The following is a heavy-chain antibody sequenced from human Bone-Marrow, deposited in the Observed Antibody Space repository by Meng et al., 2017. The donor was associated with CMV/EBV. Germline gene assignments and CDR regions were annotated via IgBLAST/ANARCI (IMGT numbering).Heavy chain of an antibody. CDR2: INPNSGGT. CDR3: ARALIRCVRIDY. D-gene: IGHD3-10*01. CDR1: GYTFTGYY. V-gene: IGHV1-2*02. J-gene: IGHJ4*02. Sequence: ASVKVSCKASGYTFTGYYMHWVRQAPGQGLEWMGWINPNSGGTNYAQKFQGRVTMTRDTSVSTAYMEPSRLRSDDTAVYSCARALIRCVRIDYWGQGTLVTVSS.